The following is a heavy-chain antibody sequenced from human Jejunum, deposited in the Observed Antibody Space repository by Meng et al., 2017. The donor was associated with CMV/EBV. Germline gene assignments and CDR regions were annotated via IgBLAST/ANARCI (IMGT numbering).Heavy chain of an antibody. CDR2: INPNSRDT. CDR3: ARQDATSWDFDF. D-gene: IGHD1-26*01. CDR1: GYSFTGYS. J-gene: IGHJ4*02. V-gene: IGHV1-2*04. Sequence: CKTSGYSFTGYSIHWVRQGPGQGLEWMGWINPNSRDTNYAQKFQGWVAMTGDTSINTVYMEMTRLTSGDTAVYYCARQDATSWDFDFWGQGTLVTVSS.